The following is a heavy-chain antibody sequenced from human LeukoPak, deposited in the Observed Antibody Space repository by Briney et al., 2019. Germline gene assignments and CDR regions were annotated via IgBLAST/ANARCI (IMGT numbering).Heavy chain of an antibody. CDR3: ATGYSYGYFYYYYGMDV. J-gene: IGHJ6*02. D-gene: IGHD5-18*01. CDR1: GYTFTSYD. V-gene: IGHV1-8*01. CDR2: MNPNSGNT. Sequence: GASVKVSCKASGYTFTSYDINWVRQATGQGLEWMGWMNPNSGNTGYAQKFQGRVTMTRNTSISTAYMEPSSLRSEDTAVYYCATGYSYGYFYYYYGMDVWGQGTTVTVSS.